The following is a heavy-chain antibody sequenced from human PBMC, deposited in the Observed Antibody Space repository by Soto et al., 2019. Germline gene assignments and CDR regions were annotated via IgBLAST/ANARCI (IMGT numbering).Heavy chain of an antibody. CDR3: ARKTGGYNPFDS. Sequence: QVQLQESGPGLVKPSETLSLTCTVSGGSISSYYWNWIRQPPGMGLEWIGDIFDTGSTNYNPSLTPRVTISVDTSKSQFSLKLSSVPAADTAVYYCARKTGGYNPFDSWGQGPLVTVSS. CDR1: GGSISSYY. V-gene: IGHV4-4*08. J-gene: IGHJ4*02. CDR2: IFDTGST. D-gene: IGHD1-26*01.